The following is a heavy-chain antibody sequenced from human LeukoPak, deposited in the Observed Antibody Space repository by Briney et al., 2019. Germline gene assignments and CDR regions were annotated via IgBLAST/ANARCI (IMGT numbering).Heavy chain of an antibody. J-gene: IGHJ6*02. V-gene: IGHV3-7*01. CDR1: SFTFGRLL. D-gene: IGHD2-2*01. CDR3: ARAGPTNYYYGMDV. CDR2: EKQDGSEK. Sequence: PLGGLRLSFFPPSFTFGRLLISWVGQVAGWAVAWGAREKQDGSEKYYVDSVKGRFTISRDNAKNSLYLQMNSLRAEDTAVYYCARAGPTNYYYGMDVWGQGTTVTVSS.